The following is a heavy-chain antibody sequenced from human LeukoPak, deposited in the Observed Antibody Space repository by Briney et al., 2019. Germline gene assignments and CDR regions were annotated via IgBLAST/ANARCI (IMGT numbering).Heavy chain of an antibody. J-gene: IGHJ4*02. CDR3: TRDLKLYSSSSNYFDY. V-gene: IGHV1-69*01. CDR1: GATFSTYA. CDR2: IIPIFGTV. D-gene: IGHD6-6*01. Sequence: SVKVSGKASGATFSTYAISWVRQAPGQGLEWMGGIIPIFGTVNYAQRFQDRVTITADESTSTAYMELSSLRSEDTAVYYCTRDLKLYSSSSNYFDYWGQGTLVTVSS.